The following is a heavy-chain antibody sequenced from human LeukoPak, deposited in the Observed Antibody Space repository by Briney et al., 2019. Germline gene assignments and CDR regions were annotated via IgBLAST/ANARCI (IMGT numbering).Heavy chain of an antibody. CDR1: GASISDYY. CDR3: ARESDWLFDS. CDR2: IYYSGAP. J-gene: IGHJ4*02. D-gene: IGHD3-9*01. V-gene: IGHV4-59*01. Sequence: SETLSLTCTVSGASISDYYWSWIRQPPGKGLEWLASIYYSGAPTYNPSLKRRATISVDTSKNQFSLKMRSVTTADTAVYFCARESDWLFDSWGQGALVTVSS.